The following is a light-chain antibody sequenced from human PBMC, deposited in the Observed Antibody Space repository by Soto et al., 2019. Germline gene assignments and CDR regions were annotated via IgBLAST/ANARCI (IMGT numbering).Light chain of an antibody. CDR3: SSYTTVPSPQWV. Sequence: QSAPTQPASVSGSPGQSITIPCSGRSSDLGGLNYVSWYQQHPGKVPKLIIYKVDNRPSGISDRFSASKSGNTASLTISGLQAEDEAHYYCSSYTTVPSPQWVFAGGTKLTVL. CDR1: SSDLGGLNY. CDR2: KVD. V-gene: IGLV2-14*01. J-gene: IGLJ3*02.